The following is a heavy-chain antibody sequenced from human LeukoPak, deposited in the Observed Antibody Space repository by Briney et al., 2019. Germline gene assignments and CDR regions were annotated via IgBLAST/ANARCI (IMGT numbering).Heavy chain of an antibody. CDR2: IYYSGST. CDR1: GGSISSGGYY. D-gene: IGHD3-10*01. CDR3: ARVHYSSGSLSSWFDP. J-gene: IGHJ5*02. V-gene: IGHV4-31*03. Sequence: SQTLSLTCTVSGGSISSGGYYWSWIRQHPGKGLEWIGYIYYSGSTYYNPSLKSRVTISVDTSKNQFPLKLSSVTAADTAVYYCARVHYSSGSLSSWFDPWGRGTLVTVSS.